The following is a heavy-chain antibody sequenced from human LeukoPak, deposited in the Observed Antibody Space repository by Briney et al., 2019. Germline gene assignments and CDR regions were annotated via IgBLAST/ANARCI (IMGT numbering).Heavy chain of an antibody. D-gene: IGHD3-3*01. CDR3: AKDVEDFWSGYLDY. CDR1: GFTFSSYG. CDR2: IWYDGSNK. Sequence: PGRSLRLSCAASGFTFSSYGMHWVRQAPGKGLEWVAVIWYDGSNKYYADSVKGRFTISRDNSKNTLYLQMNSLRAEDTAEYYCAKDVEDFWSGYLDYWGQGTLVTVSS. J-gene: IGHJ4*02. V-gene: IGHV3-33*06.